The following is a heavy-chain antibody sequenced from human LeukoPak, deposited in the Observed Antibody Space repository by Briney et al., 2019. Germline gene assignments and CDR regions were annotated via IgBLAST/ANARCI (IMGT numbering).Heavy chain of an antibody. Sequence: QPGGSLRLSCAASGFTFSSYAMHWVRQAPGKGLEWVAVISYDGSNKYYADSVKGRFTISRDNSKNTLYLQMNSLRAEDTAVYYCVSANSRLWFGETGEYYFDYWGQGTLVTVSS. D-gene: IGHD3-10*01. CDR2: ISYDGSNK. CDR1: GFTFSSYA. CDR3: VSANSRLWFGETGEYYFDY. V-gene: IGHV3-30*04. J-gene: IGHJ4*02.